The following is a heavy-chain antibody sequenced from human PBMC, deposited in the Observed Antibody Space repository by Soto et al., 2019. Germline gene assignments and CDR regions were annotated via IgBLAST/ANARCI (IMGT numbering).Heavy chain of an antibody. CDR1: GFTFSSYA. Sequence: GGSLRLSCAASGFTFSSYAMSWVRQAPGKGLEWVSAISGSGGSTYYADSVKGRFTISRDNSKNTLYLQMNSLRAEDTAVYYCAKDPPKYSSGWYDYWGQGTLVTAPQ. D-gene: IGHD6-19*01. CDR3: AKDPPKYSSGWYDY. CDR2: ISGSGGST. J-gene: IGHJ4*02. V-gene: IGHV3-23*01.